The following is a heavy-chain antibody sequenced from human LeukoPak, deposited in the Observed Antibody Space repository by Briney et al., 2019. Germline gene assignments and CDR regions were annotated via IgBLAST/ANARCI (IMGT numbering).Heavy chain of an antibody. V-gene: IGHV4-34*01. Sequence: SETLSLTCAVYSGSFSGYYWTWIRQPPGKGLEWIGDINHTGGTSYNPSLKSRVTISADMSKYQFSLKLSSVTAADTAVYYCARIYGLGSHSPDKYGMDVWGLGTTVTVSS. CDR3: ARIYGLGSHSPDKYGMDV. CDR1: SGSFSGYY. J-gene: IGHJ6*02. D-gene: IGHD3-10*01. CDR2: INHTGGT.